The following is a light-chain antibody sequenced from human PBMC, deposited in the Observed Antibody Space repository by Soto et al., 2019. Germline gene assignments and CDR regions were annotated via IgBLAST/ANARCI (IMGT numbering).Light chain of an antibody. CDR1: QGIRND. CDR3: QQSYSTPR. Sequence: DVQMTQSRCSRSGSVGDRLGITFRASQGIRNDLGWYQQKPGKAPKRLIYAASSLQSGVPSRFSGSGSETEFTLTVSSLQPEDIATYYCQQSYSTPRFGGGTKVDIK. J-gene: IGKJ4*01. CDR2: AAS. V-gene: IGKV1-17*01.